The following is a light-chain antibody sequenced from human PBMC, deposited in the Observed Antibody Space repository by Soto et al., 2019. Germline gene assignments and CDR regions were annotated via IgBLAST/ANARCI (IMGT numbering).Light chain of an antibody. CDR3: MQATHWPIT. CDR1: QSLVYSDGIAY. J-gene: IGKJ5*01. Sequence: DVVMTQSPLSLPVTLGQPASISSTSNQSLVYSDGIAYFSWFQQRPGRSPRRLMYKVSNRDSGVPARFSGSVSGADFALKISGVEAYDVGVYYCMQATHWPITFGQGTRLEIK. CDR2: KVS. V-gene: IGKV2-30*01.